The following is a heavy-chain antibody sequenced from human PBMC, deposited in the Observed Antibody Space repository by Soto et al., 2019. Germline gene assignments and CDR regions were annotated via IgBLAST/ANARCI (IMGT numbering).Heavy chain of an antibody. CDR3: ARDSLSPIDFWSGYYTGRAFDI. V-gene: IGHV4-59*01. J-gene: IGHJ3*02. CDR2: IYYSGST. Sequence: SETLSLTCAVYGGSFSGYYWSWIRQPPGKGLEWIGYIYYSGSTNYNPSLKSRVTISVDTSKNQFSLKLSSVTAADTAVYYCARDSLSPIDFWSGYYTGRAFDIWGQGTMVTVSS. D-gene: IGHD3-3*01. CDR1: GGSFSGYY.